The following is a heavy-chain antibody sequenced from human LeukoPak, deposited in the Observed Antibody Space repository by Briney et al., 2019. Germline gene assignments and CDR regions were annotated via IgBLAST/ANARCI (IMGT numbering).Heavy chain of an antibody. CDR1: GGSISSGGYY. CDR3: ARDTRYDILTGYSDDAFDI. Sequence: PSETLSLTCTVSGGSISSGGYYWSWIRQHPGKGLEWIGYIYYSGSTYYNPSLKSRVTISVDTSKNQFSLKLSSVTAADTAVYYCARDTRYDILTGYSDDAFDIWGQGTMVTVSS. D-gene: IGHD3-9*01. V-gene: IGHV4-31*03. J-gene: IGHJ3*02. CDR2: IYYSGST.